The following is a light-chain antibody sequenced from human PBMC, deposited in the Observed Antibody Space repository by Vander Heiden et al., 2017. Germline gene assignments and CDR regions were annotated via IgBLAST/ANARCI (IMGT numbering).Light chain of an antibody. CDR3: QQDDNLPRT. CDR1: QDISNY. CDR2: DAS. V-gene: IGKV1-33*01. Sequence: DFQMTQSPCSLPASVGDRVTITCQASQDISNYLNWYQQKPGKAPKLLIYDASNLETGVPSRFSGSGSGTDFTFTISSLQPEDIATYYCQQDDNLPRTFGQGTKVEIK. J-gene: IGKJ2*01.